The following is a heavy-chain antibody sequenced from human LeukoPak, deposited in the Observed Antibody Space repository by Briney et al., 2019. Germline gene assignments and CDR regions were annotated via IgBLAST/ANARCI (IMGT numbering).Heavy chain of an antibody. J-gene: IGHJ4*02. CDR3: AKDLKRGPPRDSGY. CDR2: ISYDGSNK. Sequence: GGSLRLSCAASGFTFSSYGMHWVRQAPGKGLEWVVVISYDGSNKYYADSVKGRFTISRDNSKNTLYLQMNSLRAEDTAVYYCAKDLKRGPPRDSGYWGQGTLVTVSS. CDR1: GFTFSSYG. V-gene: IGHV3-30*18. D-gene: IGHD6-19*01.